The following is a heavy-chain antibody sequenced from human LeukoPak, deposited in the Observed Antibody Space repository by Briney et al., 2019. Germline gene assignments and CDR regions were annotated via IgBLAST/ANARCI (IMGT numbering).Heavy chain of an antibody. D-gene: IGHD2-2*01. V-gene: IGHV4-30-4*01. CDR1: GGSISSGDYY. Sequence: PSETLSLTCTVSGGSISSGDYYWSWIRQPPGKGLEWIGYIYYSGSTYYNPSLKSRVTISVDTSKNQFSLKLSSVTAADTAVYYCARDPRYCSSTSCYYYYGMDVWGQGTTVTVSS. CDR2: IYYSGST. J-gene: IGHJ6*02. CDR3: ARDPRYCSSTSCYYYYGMDV.